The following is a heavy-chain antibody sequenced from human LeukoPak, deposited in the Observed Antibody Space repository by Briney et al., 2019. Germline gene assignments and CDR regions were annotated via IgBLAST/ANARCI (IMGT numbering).Heavy chain of an antibody. D-gene: IGHD3-9*01. CDR2: INHSGST. J-gene: IGHJ4*02. V-gene: IGHV4-34*01. CDR1: GGSFSGYY. CDR3: ARDQGILTGSWGSYYFDY. Sequence: SETLCLTCAAYGGSFSGYYWSWIRQPPGKGLEWVGEINHSGSTNYNPSLKSRVTISVDTSKNQFSLKLSSVTAADTAVYYCARDQGILTGSWGSYYFDYWGQGTLVTVSS.